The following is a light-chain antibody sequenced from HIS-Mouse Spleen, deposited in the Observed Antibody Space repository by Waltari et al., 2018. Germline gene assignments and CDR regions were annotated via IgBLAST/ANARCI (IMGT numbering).Light chain of an antibody. J-gene: IGLJ2*01. V-gene: IGLV3-10*01. CDR3: YSTDSSGNHRV. CDR2: EDS. Sequence: SYELTQPPPVSVSPGQTARITCSGDALPNKYAHWYQQKSGQAPVLVIYEDSKRPSGIPERFSGSSSGTMATLTISGAQVEDEADYYCYSTDSSGNHRVFGGGTKLTVL. CDR1: ALPNKY.